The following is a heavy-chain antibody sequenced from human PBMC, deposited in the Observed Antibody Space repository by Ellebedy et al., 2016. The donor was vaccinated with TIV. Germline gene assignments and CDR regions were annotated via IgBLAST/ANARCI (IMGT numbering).Heavy chain of an antibody. CDR2: FFSSTGT. CDR3: VRDWGYNPGD. V-gene: IGHV3-53*01. D-gene: IGHD1-1*01. J-gene: IGHJ4*02. CDR1: GFTFSSYA. Sequence: GGSLRLSCVASGFTFSSYAMHWVRQAPGKGLEWVSGFFSSTGTYYTDSMKGRFTISRDDSKNTLYLQMNALRAEDTAVYFCVRDWGYNPGDWGQGTLVTVSS.